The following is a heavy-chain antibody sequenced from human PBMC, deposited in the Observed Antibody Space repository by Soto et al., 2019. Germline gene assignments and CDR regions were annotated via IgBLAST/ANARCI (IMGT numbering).Heavy chain of an antibody. CDR1: GGSISSGGYW. CDR3: AREVSTHFEY. J-gene: IGHJ4*02. V-gene: IGHV4-31*03. Sequence: QVQLQESGPGLVKPSQTLSLTCTVSGGSISSGGYWWSWIRQHPGKGLEWVGYISYSGSTSYNPSLKSRLTISADTSKNDFYLELTSVTAADTAVYYCAREVSTHFEYWGQGTLVTVSS. CDR2: ISYSGST. D-gene: IGHD6-13*01.